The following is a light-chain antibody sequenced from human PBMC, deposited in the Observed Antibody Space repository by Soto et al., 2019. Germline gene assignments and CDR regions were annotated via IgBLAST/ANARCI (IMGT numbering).Light chain of an antibody. Sequence: QSVLTQPPSVSGAPGQRVTIYCTGSSSNIGAGYDVHWYQQLPGTAPKLLIYGNSNRPSGVPDRFSGSKSGTSASPAITGLQAEDEADDYCQSYDSSLSGSKVFGGGTKLTVL. CDR3: QSYDSSLSGSKV. J-gene: IGLJ2*01. CDR2: GNS. V-gene: IGLV1-40*01. CDR1: SSNIGAGYD.